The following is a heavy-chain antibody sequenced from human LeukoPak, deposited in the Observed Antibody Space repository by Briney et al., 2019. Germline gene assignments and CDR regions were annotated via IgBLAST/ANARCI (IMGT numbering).Heavy chain of an antibody. CDR3: AREHRRGSGSYYNSDYYYYGMDV. CDR1: GGTFSSYA. Sequence: SVKVSCKASGGTFSSYAISWVRQAPGQGLEWMGRIIPILGIANYAQKFQGRVTITADKSTSTAYMELSSLRSEDTAVYYCAREHRRGSGSYYNSDYYYYGMDVWGQGTTVTVSS. CDR2: IIPILGIA. V-gene: IGHV1-69*04. J-gene: IGHJ6*02. D-gene: IGHD3-10*01.